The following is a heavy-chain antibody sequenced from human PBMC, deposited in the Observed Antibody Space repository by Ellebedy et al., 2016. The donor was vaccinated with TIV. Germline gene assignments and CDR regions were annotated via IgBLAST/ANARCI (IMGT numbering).Heavy chain of an antibody. CDR3: ARVDILRWYYFDS. J-gene: IGHJ4*02. V-gene: IGHV3-7*03. CDR1: GFSFSSYW. CDR2: IKLDGSDK. D-gene: IGHD3-9*01. Sequence: GESLKISCAASGFSFSSYWMSWVRQAPGKGLEWVANIKLDGSDKFYLDSVEGRFTISRDNAKNSLFLQMNSLRAEDTAIYYCARVDILRWYYFDSWGQGTLVTVSS.